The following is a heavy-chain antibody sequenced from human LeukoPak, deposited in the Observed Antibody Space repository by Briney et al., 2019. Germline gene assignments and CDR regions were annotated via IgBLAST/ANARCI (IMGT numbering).Heavy chain of an antibody. V-gene: IGHV1-69*06. CDR3: ASGTSSDYSIIHYYYYYYMDV. D-gene: IGHD4-11*01. CDR1: GGTFSSYA. J-gene: IGHJ6*03. CDR2: IIPIFGTA. Sequence: ASVKVSCKASGGTFSSYAISWGRQAPGQGLEWMGGIIPIFGTANYAQKFQGRVTITADKSTSTAYMELSSLRSEDTAVYYCASGTSSDYSIIHYYYYYYMDVWGKGTTVTVSS.